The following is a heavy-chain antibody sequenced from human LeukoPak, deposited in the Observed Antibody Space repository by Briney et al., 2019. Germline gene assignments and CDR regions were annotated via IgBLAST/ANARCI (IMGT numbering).Heavy chain of an antibody. Sequence: PSETLSLTCAVSGGSISSGGYSWSWIRQPPGKGLEWIGYIYHSGSTYYNPSLKSRVTISVDRSKNQFSLKLSSVTAADTAVYYCAKLSVGILFHAFDIWGQGTMVTVSS. CDR2: IYHSGST. J-gene: IGHJ3*02. CDR1: GGSISSGGYS. CDR3: AKLSVGILFHAFDI. D-gene: IGHD2-15*01. V-gene: IGHV4-30-2*01.